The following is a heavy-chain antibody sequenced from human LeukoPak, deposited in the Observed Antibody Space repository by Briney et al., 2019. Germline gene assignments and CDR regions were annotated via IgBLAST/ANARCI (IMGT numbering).Heavy chain of an antibody. Sequence: PGGSLRLSCAASGFTFSSYAMSWVRQAPGKGLEWVSVIYSGGSTYYADSVKGRFTISRDNSKNTLYLQMNSLRAEDTAVYYCARGGPNYDSSGYYWISPPYYYYYYMDVWGKGTTVTISS. CDR1: GFTFSSYA. CDR3: ARGGPNYDSSGYYWISPPYYYYYYMDV. CDR2: IYSGGST. V-gene: IGHV3-66*01. D-gene: IGHD3-22*01. J-gene: IGHJ6*03.